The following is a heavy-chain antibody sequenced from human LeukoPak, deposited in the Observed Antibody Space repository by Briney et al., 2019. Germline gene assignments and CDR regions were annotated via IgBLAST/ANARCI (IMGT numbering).Heavy chain of an antibody. V-gene: IGHV3-7*01. CDR2: VNRDGSET. Sequence: GGSLRLSCAASGFTLSNHWMTWVRQVPGRGPEWVANVNRDGSETYYLDSVKGRFTISRDNAKDSLYLQMNSLRAEVTAVYYCARGPGSMDVWGQGTTVTVSS. CDR1: GFTLSNHW. J-gene: IGHJ6*02. CDR3: ARGPGSMDV.